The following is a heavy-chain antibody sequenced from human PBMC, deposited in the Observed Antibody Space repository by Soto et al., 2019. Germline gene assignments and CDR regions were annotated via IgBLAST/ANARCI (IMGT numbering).Heavy chain of an antibody. CDR1: VFTFSSYG. J-gene: IGHJ6*01. CDR3: AKDHSNLHHYYCMDV. V-gene: IGHV3-30*18. CDR2: ISYDGSNK. Sequence: PVGSLRLSCASSVFTFSSYGMHWVRHAPGKGLEWVAVISYDGSNKYYADSVKGRFTISRDNSKNTLYLQMNSLRAEDTAVYYCAKDHSNLHHYYCMDVWGQGTTVRVSS.